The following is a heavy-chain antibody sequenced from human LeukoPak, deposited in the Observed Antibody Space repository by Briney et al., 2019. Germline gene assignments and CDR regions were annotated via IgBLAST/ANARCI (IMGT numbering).Heavy chain of an antibody. CDR3: ARDLGVTPGGGY. CDR1: GGSFSGYY. CDR2: INHSGST. D-gene: IGHD1-26*01. V-gene: IGHV4-34*01. J-gene: IGHJ4*02. Sequence: SETLSLTCAVYGGSFSGYYWSWIRQPPGKGLEWIGEINHSGSTNYNPSLKSRVTISVDTSKNQFSLKLSSVTAADTAVYYCARDLGVTPGGGYWGQGTLVTVSS.